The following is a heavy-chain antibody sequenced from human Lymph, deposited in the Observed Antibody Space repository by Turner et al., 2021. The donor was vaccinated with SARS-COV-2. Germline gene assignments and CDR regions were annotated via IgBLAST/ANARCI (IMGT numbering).Heavy chain of an antibody. J-gene: IGHJ6*02. V-gene: IGHV1-2*02. CDR1: GYTFIGYY. CDR3: ARDVERYNDFWSGYSGGYGLDV. CDR2: IKHNSGGT. D-gene: IGHD3-3*01. Sequence: QVQLVQSGAEVKKPGASVKVPCNASGYTFIGYYMHWMRQATGQGGGVMEWIKHNSGGTNNAQKFQGSVTMTRDTSISTAYMELSRLRSDDTAVYYCARDVERYNDFWSGYSGGYGLDVWGQGTTVTVSS.